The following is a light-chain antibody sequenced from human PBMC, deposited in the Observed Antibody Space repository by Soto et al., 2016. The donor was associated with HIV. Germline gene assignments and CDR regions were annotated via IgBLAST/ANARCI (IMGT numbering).Light chain of an antibody. CDR1: QGIKNE. V-gene: IGKV1-6*01. CDR2: KAS. Sequence: AIQMTQSPSSLSASLGDRVTITCRASQGIKNELGWYQQKPGKAPKLLIYKASILERGVSSRFSGSGSETEFTLTIGSLRPDDSAAYFCQQYKTYSTFGQGTKVEI. CDR3: QQYKTYST. J-gene: IGKJ1*01.